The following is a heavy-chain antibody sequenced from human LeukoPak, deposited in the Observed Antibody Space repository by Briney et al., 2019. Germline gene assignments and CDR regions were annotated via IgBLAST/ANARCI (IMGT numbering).Heavy chain of an antibody. CDR2: ISGSGGTT. CDR3: ARDSGYCSSTGCYVHYFDY. Sequence: PGGSLRLSCAASGFTFSSYVMSWVRQAPGKGLEWVSAISGSGGTTYYADSVKGRFTISRDNSKNSLYLQMNSLRAEDTAVYYCARDSGYCSSTGCYVHYFDYWGQGTLVTVSS. J-gene: IGHJ4*02. CDR1: GFTFSSYV. V-gene: IGHV3-23*01. D-gene: IGHD2-2*01.